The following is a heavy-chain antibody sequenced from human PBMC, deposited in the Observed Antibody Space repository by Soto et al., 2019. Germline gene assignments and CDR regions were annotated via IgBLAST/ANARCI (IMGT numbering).Heavy chain of an antibody. CDR3: SRSLNA. Sequence: VQLVESGGGLVQPGGSLRLSCAASGSTFSDHYMDWVRQAPGKGLEWVGRSGNRANSDTTEYGSSVKGRFTISRDDSKNSMYLQMHSLKTEDSAFYYCSRSLNAWGQGTLVTVSS. V-gene: IGHV3-72*01. CDR2: SGNRANSDTT. CDR1: GSTFSDHY. J-gene: IGHJ4*02. D-gene: IGHD3-16*02.